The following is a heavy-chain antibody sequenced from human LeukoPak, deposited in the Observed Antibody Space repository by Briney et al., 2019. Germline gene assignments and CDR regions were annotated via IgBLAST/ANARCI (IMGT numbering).Heavy chain of an antibody. CDR3: ARDHETYDSSGYGAFDI. J-gene: IGHJ3*02. CDR2: IYYSGST. CDR1: GGSISSGCYY. V-gene: IGHV4-31*03. D-gene: IGHD3-22*01. Sequence: SQTLSLTCTVSGGSISSGCYYWSWIRQHPGKGLEWIGYIYYSGSTYYNPSLKSRVTISVDTSKNQFSLKLSSVTAADTAVYYCARDHETYDSSGYGAFDIWGQGTMVTVSS.